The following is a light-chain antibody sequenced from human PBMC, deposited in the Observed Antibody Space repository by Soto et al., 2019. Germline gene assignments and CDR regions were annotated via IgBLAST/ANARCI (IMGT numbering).Light chain of an antibody. J-gene: IGKJ5*01. CDR3: QQRAGSST. CDR1: QTVSNQ. CDR2: DAS. V-gene: IGKV3-11*01. Sequence: IVLTHSPGTLSFSPGEIAALSCRASQTVSNQLAWYQQKPGQAPRLLIYDASRRVTGIPARFSGSGSGTDFTLTLSSLEPEDFAVYYCQQRAGSSTFGQGTRLEIK.